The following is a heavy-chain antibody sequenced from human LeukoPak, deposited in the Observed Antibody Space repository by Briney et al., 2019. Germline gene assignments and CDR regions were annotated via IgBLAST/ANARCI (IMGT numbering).Heavy chain of an antibody. V-gene: IGHV4-4*07. CDR2: IYTSGST. Sequence: WETLSLTCTVSGGSISSYYWSWIRQPAGEGLEWIGRIYTSGSTNYNPSLKSRVTMSVDTSKNQFSLKLSSVTAADTAVYSCARDTITMVRGVESYSYYMDVWGKGTTVTISS. J-gene: IGHJ6*03. D-gene: IGHD3-10*01. CDR3: ARDTITMVRGVESYSYYMDV. CDR1: GGSISSYY.